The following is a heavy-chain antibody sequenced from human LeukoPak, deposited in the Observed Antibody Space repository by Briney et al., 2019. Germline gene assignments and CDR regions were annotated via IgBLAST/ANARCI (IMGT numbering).Heavy chain of an antibody. V-gene: IGHV3-48*03. CDR3: ARDSSTYDPPAFDI. J-gene: IGHJ3*02. D-gene: IGHD5-12*01. CDR1: GFTFSSYE. Sequence: GGSLRPSCAASGFTFSSYEMNWVRQAPGKGLEWVSYISSSGSTIYYADSVKGRFTISRDNAKNSLYLQMNSLRAEDTAVYYCARDSSTYDPPAFDIWGQGTMVTVSS. CDR2: ISSSGSTI.